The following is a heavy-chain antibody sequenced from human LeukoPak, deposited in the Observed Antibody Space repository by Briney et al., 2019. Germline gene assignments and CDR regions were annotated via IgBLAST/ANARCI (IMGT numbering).Heavy chain of an antibody. CDR3: ASDTLVRGVGYYYMDV. V-gene: IGHV4-30-4*07. Sequence: SETLSLTCAVSGGSIRSSAYSWSWIRQPLGKGLEWTGCLYYSGETYYNPSLRSRLNISVDMSKNQFSLQLTSVTAADTAVYFCASDTLVRGVGYYYMDVWGKGTTVTVSS. J-gene: IGHJ6*03. CDR1: GGSIRSSAYS. D-gene: IGHD3-10*01. CDR2: LYYSGET.